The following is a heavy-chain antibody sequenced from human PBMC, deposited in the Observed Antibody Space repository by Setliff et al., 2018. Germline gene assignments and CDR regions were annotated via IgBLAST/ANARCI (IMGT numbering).Heavy chain of an antibody. Sequence: SSETLSLTCTVSGGSISRSSYYWGWIRQPPGKGLEWIGSIYHSGSTNYNPSLKSRVTISVDTSKNQFSLKLSSVTAADTAVYYCARAKGYCSSTSCRIYYFDYWGQGTLVTVSS. CDR2: IYHSGST. J-gene: IGHJ4*02. V-gene: IGHV4-39*07. CDR3: ARAKGYCSSTSCRIYYFDY. D-gene: IGHD2-2*01. CDR1: GGSISRSSYY.